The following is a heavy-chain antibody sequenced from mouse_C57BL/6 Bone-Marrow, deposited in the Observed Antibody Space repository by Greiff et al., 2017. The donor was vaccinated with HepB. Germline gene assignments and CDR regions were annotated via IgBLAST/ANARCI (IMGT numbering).Heavy chain of an antibody. Sequence: EVKLVESGGGLVKPGGSLKLSCAASGFTFSSYTMSWVRQTPEKRLEWVATISGGGGNTYYPDSVKGRFTISRDNAKNTLYLQMSSLRSEDTALYYCARHMVTPYYVDYWGQGTTLTVSS. CDR2: ISGGGGNT. J-gene: IGHJ2*01. V-gene: IGHV5-9*01. CDR1: GFTFSSYT. D-gene: IGHD2-2*01. CDR3: ARHMVTPYYVDY.